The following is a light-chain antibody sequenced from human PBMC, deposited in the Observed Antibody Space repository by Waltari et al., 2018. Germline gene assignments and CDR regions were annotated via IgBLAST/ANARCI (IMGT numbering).Light chain of an antibody. CDR1: RGHSSNI. CDR3: QTGGHGTWV. CDR2: VNSDGSP. Sequence: QLVLTQSPSASASLGASVKLTGPLSRGHSSNIIAWHQQQPEKGPRYLMKVNSDGSPSKGDEIPDRFSGSSSGAERYLTIASVQSEDEADYYCQTGGHGTWVFGGGTKLTVL. J-gene: IGLJ3*02. V-gene: IGLV4-69*01.